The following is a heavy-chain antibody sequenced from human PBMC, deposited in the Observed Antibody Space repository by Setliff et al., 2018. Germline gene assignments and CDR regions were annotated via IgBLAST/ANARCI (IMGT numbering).Heavy chain of an antibody. CDR1: GFTFSNYS. CDR3: ARGGSPYYFDY. V-gene: IGHV3-21*01. CDR2: ISISSSYI. D-gene: IGHD3-16*01. J-gene: IGHJ4*02. Sequence: NPGGSLRLSCAASGFTFSNYSMNWVRQAPGKGLEWVSSISISSSYIYYVDSVKGRFTISRDNAKNSLYLQMNSLRAEDTAVYYCARGGSPYYFDYWGQGTLVTVSS.